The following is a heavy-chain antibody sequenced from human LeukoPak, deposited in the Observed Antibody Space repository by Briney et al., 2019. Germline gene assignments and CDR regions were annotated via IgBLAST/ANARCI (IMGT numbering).Heavy chain of an antibody. CDR1: GFTFSSYA. CDR3: AKQPNYYDSSGRGY. CDR2: ISGSGGST. Sequence: QSGGSLRLSCAASGFTFSSYAMSWVRQAPGKGLEWVSAISGSGGSTYYADSVKGRFTISRDNSKNTLYLQMNSLRAEDTAVYYCAKQPNYYDSSGRGYWGQGTLVTVSS. V-gene: IGHV3-23*01. D-gene: IGHD3-22*01. J-gene: IGHJ4*02.